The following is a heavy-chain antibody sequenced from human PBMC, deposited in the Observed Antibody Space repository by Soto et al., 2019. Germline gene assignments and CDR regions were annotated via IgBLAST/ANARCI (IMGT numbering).Heavy chain of an antibody. V-gene: IGHV3-23*01. CDR3: XKGCRPFESPIDY. D-gene: IGHD3-16*01. J-gene: IGHJ4*02. CDR2: ISGSGGST. CDR1: GFTFSSYA. Sequence: GGSLRLSCAASGFTFSSYAMSWVRQAPGKGLEWVSAISGSGGSTYYADSVXGXXXXXXXXXXXXXXXXXXXXXXXDXXXXXCXKGCRPFESPIDYWGQGTLVTVSS.